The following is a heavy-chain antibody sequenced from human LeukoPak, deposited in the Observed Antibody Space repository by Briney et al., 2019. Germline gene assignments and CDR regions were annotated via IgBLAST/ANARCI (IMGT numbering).Heavy chain of an antibody. CDR1: GFTFSSYA. CDR3: ASDRASYYYGSGSYYSPY. CDR2: ISGSGGST. J-gene: IGHJ4*02. V-gene: IGHV3-23*01. Sequence: PGGSLRLSCAASGFTFSSYAMSWVRQAPGKGLEWVSAISGSGGSTYYADSVKGRFTISRDNPKNTLYLQMNSLRAEDTAVYYCASDRASYYYGSGSYYSPYWGQGTLVTVSS. D-gene: IGHD3-10*01.